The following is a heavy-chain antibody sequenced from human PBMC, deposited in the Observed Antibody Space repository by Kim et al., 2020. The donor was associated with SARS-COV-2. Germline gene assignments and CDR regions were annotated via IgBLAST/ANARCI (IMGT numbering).Heavy chain of an antibody. J-gene: IGHJ6*02. Sequence: SETLSLTCTVSGGSISSGGYYWSWIRQHPGKGLEWIGYIYYSGSTYYNPSLKSRVTISVDTSKNQFSLKLSSVTAADTAVYYCARGGMSGGRYGMDVWGQGTTVTVSS. CDR1: GGSISSGGYY. CDR3: ARGGMSGGRYGMDV. V-gene: IGHV4-31*03. D-gene: IGHD6-13*01. CDR2: IYYSGST.